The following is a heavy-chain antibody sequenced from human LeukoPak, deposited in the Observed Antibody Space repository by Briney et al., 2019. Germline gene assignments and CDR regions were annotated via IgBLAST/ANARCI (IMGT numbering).Heavy chain of an antibody. CDR1: GGSISSGDFY. V-gene: IGHV4-30-4*01. D-gene: IGHD6-13*01. Sequence: SETLSLTCTVSGGSISSGDFYWSWIRQPPGKGLEWIGYTYYSGSTYYNPSLKSRVTISVDTSKNQFSLKLSSVTAADTAVYYCAREPIAAAGTDAFDTWGQGTMVTVSS. CDR2: TYYSGST. CDR3: AREPIAAAGTDAFDT. J-gene: IGHJ3*02.